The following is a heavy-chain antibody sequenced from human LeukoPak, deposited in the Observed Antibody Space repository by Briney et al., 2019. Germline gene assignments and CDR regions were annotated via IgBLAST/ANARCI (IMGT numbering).Heavy chain of an antibody. D-gene: IGHD1-26*01. J-gene: IGHJ3*02. CDR1: GYTLTELS. CDR2: FDLEDGER. V-gene: IGHV1-24*01. CDR3: ATDPWGVGAHSAFDI. Sequence: ASVKVSCKVSGYTLTELSMHWVRQAPGQGLEWWGGFDLEDGERIYEQKCQGRVTMTEDTSTDTDYLELSRLRSEDTAVYYCATDPWGVGAHSAFDIWGQGTMVTVSS.